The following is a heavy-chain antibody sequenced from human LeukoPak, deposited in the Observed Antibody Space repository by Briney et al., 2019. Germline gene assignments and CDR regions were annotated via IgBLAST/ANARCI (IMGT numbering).Heavy chain of an antibody. D-gene: IGHD3-22*01. Sequence: GGSLRLSCAASGFTVSSNYMSWVRQAPGKGLEWVSVIYSGGSTYYADSVKGRFTISRDNSKNRLYLQMNSLRAEDMAVYYCAYYDSSGYYFNQHNRDYWGQGTLVTVSS. J-gene: IGHJ4*02. V-gene: IGHV3-53*01. CDR1: GFTVSSNY. CDR3: AYYDSSGYYFNQHNRDY. CDR2: IYSGGST.